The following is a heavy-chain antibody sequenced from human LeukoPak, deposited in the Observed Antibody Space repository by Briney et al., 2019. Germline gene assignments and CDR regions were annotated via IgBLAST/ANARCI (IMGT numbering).Heavy chain of an antibody. D-gene: IGHD3-22*01. J-gene: IGHJ4*02. CDR1: GYTFTSYG. CDR2: ISAYNGNT. CDR3: ARDMIPGYYYDSSGYDY. V-gene: IGHV1-18*01. Sequence: ASVKVSCKASGYTFTSYGISWVRQAPGQGLEGMGCISAYNGNTNYAQKLQGRVTMTTDTSASTAYMELRSLRSDDTAVYYCARDMIPGYYYDSSGYDYWGQGTLVTVSS.